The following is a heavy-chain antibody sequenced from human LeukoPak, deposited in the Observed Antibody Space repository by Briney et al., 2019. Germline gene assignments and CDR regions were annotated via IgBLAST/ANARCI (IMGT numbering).Heavy chain of an antibody. J-gene: IGHJ4*02. Sequence: GGSLRLSCAASGFTVSSNYMSWVRQAPGKGLEWVSVIYSGGSTYYADSVKGRFTISRDNSKNTLYLQMNSLRAEDTAVYYCARATGYSSGWYRPRYNYYFDYWGQGTLVTVSS. CDR2: IYSGGST. CDR3: ARATGYSSGWYRPRYNYYFDY. V-gene: IGHV3-66*01. D-gene: IGHD6-19*01. CDR1: GFTVSSNY.